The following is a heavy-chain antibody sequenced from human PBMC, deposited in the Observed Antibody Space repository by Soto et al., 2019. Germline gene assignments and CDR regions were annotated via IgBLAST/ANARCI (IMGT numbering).Heavy chain of an antibody. Sequence: PSETLSLTCTVAGGSISSGGYYWSWSRQHPGKGLEWIGYIYYSGSTYYNPSLKSRVTISVDTSKNQFSLKLSSVTAADTAVYYCARRRDSYGPNWFDPWGQGTLVTVSS. D-gene: IGHD5-18*01. J-gene: IGHJ5*02. CDR2: IYYSGST. V-gene: IGHV4-31*03. CDR1: GGSISSGGYY. CDR3: ARRRDSYGPNWFDP.